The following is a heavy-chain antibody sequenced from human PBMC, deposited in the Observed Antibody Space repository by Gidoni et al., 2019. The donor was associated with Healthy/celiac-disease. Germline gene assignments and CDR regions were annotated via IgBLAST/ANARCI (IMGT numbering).Heavy chain of an antibody. CDR3: ARGGTRGSSLRFLEWYYFDY. D-gene: IGHD3-3*01. Sequence: QVQLQQWGAGLLQPSETLSLTCAVYGGSSSGYSWSWIRQPPGKGLEWIGEINHSGSTNYNPSLKSRVTISVDTSKNQFSLKLSSVTAADTAVYYCARGGTRGSSLRFLEWYYFDYWGQGTLVTVSS. CDR1: GGSSSGYS. J-gene: IGHJ4*02. V-gene: IGHV4-34*01. CDR2: INHSGST.